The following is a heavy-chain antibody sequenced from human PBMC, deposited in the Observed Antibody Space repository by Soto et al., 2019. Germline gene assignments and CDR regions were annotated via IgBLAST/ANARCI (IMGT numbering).Heavy chain of an antibody. CDR3: ARGRNLPKLAPDY. V-gene: IGHV4-34*01. CDR2: INHSGST. CDR1: GGSSSGVGYH. D-gene: IGHD1-7*01. J-gene: IGHJ4*02. Sequence: SETMCHTCTVSGGSSSGVGYHWIWNRQPPGKGLEWIGEINHSGSTNYNPSLKSRVTISVDTSKNQFSLKLSSVTAADTAVYYCARGRNLPKLAPDYWGQGTLVTVSS.